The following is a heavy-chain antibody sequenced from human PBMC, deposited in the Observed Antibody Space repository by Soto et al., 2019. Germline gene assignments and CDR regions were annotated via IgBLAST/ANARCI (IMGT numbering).Heavy chain of an antibody. CDR1: GYIFTSYW. V-gene: IGHV5-51*01. CDR2: IYPSDSDI. J-gene: IGHJ4*02. CDR3: VRSGTSSGRFSDY. Sequence: PGESLKISCKGSGYIFTSYWIGWVRQMPGEGLEWMGVIYPSDSDIRYSPSFQGKVTISADKSITTAYLQWSSLKAADTAMYYCVRSGTSSGRFSDYWGQGTLVTVSS. D-gene: IGHD2-15*01.